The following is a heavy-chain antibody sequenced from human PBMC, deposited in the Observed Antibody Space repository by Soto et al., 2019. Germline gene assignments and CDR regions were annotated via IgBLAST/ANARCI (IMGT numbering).Heavy chain of an antibody. CDR2: ISSTTRTI. D-gene: IGHD3-22*01. V-gene: IGHV3-48*02. CDR1: GFTFSNYA. Sequence: GGSLRLSCAASGFTFSNYAMNWVRQAPGKGLEWVSYISSTTRTIYYADSVKGRFTISRDNAKNSLSLQMNSLRDEDTALYYCARERTYYPDSRGYFSTDGFDIWGQGTMVTVSS. CDR3: ARERTYYPDSRGYFSTDGFDI. J-gene: IGHJ3*02.